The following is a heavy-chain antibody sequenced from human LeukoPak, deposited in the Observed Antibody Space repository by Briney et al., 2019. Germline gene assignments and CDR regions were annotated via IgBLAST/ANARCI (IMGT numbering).Heavy chain of an antibody. D-gene: IGHD3-22*01. CDR1: GFTFSSYA. V-gene: IGHV3-23*01. Sequence: SGGSLRLSCAASGFTFSSYAMSWVRQAPGKGLEWVSTISGSGGSTYYADSVKGRFTISRDNSKNTLYLQMNSLRAEDTAVYYCAKEVHYYYDRSGYDYWGQGTLVTVSS. CDR2: ISGSGGST. J-gene: IGHJ4*02. CDR3: AKEVHYYYDRSGYDY.